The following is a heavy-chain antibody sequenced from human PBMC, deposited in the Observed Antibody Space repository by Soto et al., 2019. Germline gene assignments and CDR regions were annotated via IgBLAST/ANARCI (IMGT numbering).Heavy chain of an antibody. CDR1: GFTFSSYE. V-gene: IGHV3-48*03. D-gene: IGHD5-18*01. J-gene: IGHJ4*02. CDR3: ARAIRGFSYVVDY. Sequence: PGGSLRLSCAASGFTFSSYEMNWVRQAPGKGLEWVSYISSSGSTIYYADSVKGRFAISRDNAKNSLYLQMNSLRAEDTAVYYCARAIRGFSYVVDYWGQGTLVTVSS. CDR2: ISSSGSTI.